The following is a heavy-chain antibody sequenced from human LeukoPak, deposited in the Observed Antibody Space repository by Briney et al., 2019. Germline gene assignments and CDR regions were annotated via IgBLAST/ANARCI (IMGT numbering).Heavy chain of an antibody. CDR3: ARDLSRSGSYVGLYY. CDR2: ISYDGSNK. CDR1: GFTFSSYG. V-gene: IGHV3-30*03. J-gene: IGHJ4*02. Sequence: GGSLRLSCAASGFTFSSYGMHWVRQAPGKGLEWVAVISYDGSNKYYADSVKGRFTISRDNSKNTLYLQMNSLRAEDTAVYYCARDLSRSGSYVGLYYWGQGTLVTVPS. D-gene: IGHD1-26*01.